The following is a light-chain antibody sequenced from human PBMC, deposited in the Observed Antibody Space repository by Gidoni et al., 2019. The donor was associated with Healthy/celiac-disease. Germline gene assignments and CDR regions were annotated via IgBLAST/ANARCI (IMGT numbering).Light chain of an antibody. Sequence: DIQLTQSPSFLSASVGDRVTITCRASQGISSYLAWYQPKPGKAPNLLIYAASTVQSGVPSRFSGSGSGTEFTLTISSLQPEDFATYYCQQLNSYPPTFGQGTKVEVK. CDR3: QQLNSYPPT. CDR2: AAS. J-gene: IGKJ1*01. CDR1: QGISSY. V-gene: IGKV1-9*01.